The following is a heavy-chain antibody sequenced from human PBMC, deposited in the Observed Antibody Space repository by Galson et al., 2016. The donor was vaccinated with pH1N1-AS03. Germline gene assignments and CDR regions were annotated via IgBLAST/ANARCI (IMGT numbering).Heavy chain of an antibody. Sequence: QSGAEVTKPGESLKISCKGSGSSFVRYWIGWVRQMPGKDLEWMGVIYSGVSADTRYSPSFQGQVTISADKSISTAYLQWSSLKASDSAIYYCARTSGYSSHWALDIWGQGTMVTVSS. CDR3: ARTSGYSSHWALDI. J-gene: IGHJ3*02. D-gene: IGHD5-18*01. V-gene: IGHV5-51*01. CDR2: IYSGVSADT. CDR1: GSSFVRYW.